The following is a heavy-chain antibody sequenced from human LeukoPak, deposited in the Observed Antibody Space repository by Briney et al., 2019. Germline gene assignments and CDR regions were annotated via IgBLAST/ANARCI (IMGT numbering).Heavy chain of an antibody. D-gene: IGHD5-24*01. V-gene: IGHV3-33*01. CDR1: VYSSQSLC. Sequence: PGVAVALLCGLWVYSSQSLCPLRATPARTKGWEGGVYLWYDGSNQYYVDAVRGRFTISRDNSKNKLYLEMNSLRGEDTAVYYCTRDRKVEMAPIHGMDVGGQGTTVTVS. J-gene: IGHJ6*02. CDR3: TRDRKVEMAPIHGMDV. CDR2: LWYDGSNQ.